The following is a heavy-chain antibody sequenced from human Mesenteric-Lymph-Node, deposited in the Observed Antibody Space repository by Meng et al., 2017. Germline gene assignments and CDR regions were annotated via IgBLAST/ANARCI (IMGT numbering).Heavy chain of an antibody. Sequence: QAQLQQWGAGLLQPSETLSPTCGVYGGGFNGYYWSWIRQPPGKGLEWIAEINHSGNTNYNPSLKSRVTISVDRSNNQFSLRLKSVSAADTAVYYCARGRFGDAANSYNWFDPWGQGTLVTVSS. CDR1: GGGFNGYY. CDR2: INHSGNT. D-gene: IGHD3-10*01. CDR3: ARGRFGDAANSYNWFDP. J-gene: IGHJ5*02. V-gene: IGHV4-34*01.